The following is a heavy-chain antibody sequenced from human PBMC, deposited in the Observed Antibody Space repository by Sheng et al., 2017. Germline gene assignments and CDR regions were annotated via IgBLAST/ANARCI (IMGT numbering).Heavy chain of an antibody. J-gene: IGHJ5*01. D-gene: IGHD6-19*01. V-gene: IGHV3-66*01. CDR3: ARDQSGYSSGWFDS. CDR2: IYSGGST. Sequence: EVQLVASGGGLVQPGGSLRLSCAASGFTVSSNYMNWVRQAPGKGLEWVSVIYSGGSTFYADSVKGRFTISRDNSKNTLHLQMDSLREEDTAVYYCARDQSGYSSGWFDSWGQGILVSVSS. CDR1: GFTVSSNY.